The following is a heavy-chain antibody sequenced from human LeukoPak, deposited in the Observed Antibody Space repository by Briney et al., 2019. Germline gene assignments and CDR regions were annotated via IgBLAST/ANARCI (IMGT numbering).Heavy chain of an antibody. Sequence: GGSLRLSCAASGFTFSSYAMSWVRQAPGKGLEWVSAISGSGGSTYYADSVKGRFTISRDNSKNTLYLQMNSLRAEDTAVYYCAKGGVVRGVNDRMDFDYWGQGTLVTVSS. CDR3: AKGGVVRGVNDRMDFDY. D-gene: IGHD3-10*01. J-gene: IGHJ4*02. CDR1: GFTFSSYA. CDR2: ISGSGGST. V-gene: IGHV3-23*01.